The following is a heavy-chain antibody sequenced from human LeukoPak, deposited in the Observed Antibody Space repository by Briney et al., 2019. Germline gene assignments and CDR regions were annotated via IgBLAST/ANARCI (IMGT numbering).Heavy chain of an antibody. Sequence: ASVKVSCKASGYSFTGRYMHWVRQAPGQGLEWMGWINPKSGDTNYAQKFQGRVTMTRDTSISTAYMDMSSLRSDDTAVYYCARNLWFGESSDAFDMWGQGTMVTVSS. J-gene: IGHJ3*02. CDR1: GYSFTGRY. D-gene: IGHD3-10*01. V-gene: IGHV1-2*02. CDR2: INPKSGDT. CDR3: ARNLWFGESSDAFDM.